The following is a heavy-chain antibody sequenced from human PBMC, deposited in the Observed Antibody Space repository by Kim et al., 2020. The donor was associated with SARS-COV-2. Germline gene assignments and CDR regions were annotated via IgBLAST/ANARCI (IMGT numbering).Heavy chain of an antibody. CDR2: IYYSGST. CDR1: GGSISSSSYY. V-gene: IGHV4-39*01. Sequence: SETLSLTCTVSGGSISSSSYYWGWIRQPPGKGLEWIGSIYYSGSTYYNPSLKSRVTISVDTSKNQFSLKLSSVTAADTAVYYCARRGIVGATPDFDYWGQGTLVTVSS. CDR3: ARRGIVGATPDFDY. D-gene: IGHD1-26*01. J-gene: IGHJ4*02.